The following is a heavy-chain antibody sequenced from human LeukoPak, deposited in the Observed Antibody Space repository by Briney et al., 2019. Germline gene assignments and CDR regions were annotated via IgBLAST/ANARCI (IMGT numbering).Heavy chain of an antibody. CDR2: IYSRGDT. Sequence: TGGSLRLSCAASEFIVSINYMTWVCQAPGKGLEWVSLIYSRGDTKYADSVKGRFTISRDNSKNTLYLQMNSLRAEDTAVYYCARALKGVRRRIAGDTTFEYYYYMDVWGKGTTVTISS. D-gene: IGHD1-26*01. CDR1: EFIVSINY. J-gene: IGHJ6*03. V-gene: IGHV3-66*01. CDR3: ARALKGVRRRIAGDTTFEYYYYMDV.